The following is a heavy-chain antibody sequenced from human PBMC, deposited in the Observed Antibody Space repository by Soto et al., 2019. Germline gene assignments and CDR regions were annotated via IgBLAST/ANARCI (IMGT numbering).Heavy chain of an antibody. CDR1: GYISSTNW. V-gene: IGHV5-51*01. Sequence: GESLKISCKGSGYISSTNWIGWVRQLPGKGLEWMGIIYPGDSDTRYSSSFEGRVTISADKSIRTAYLHWSSLKASDTAMYYCARQPSSGPFSLCDYWGQGTQVTVSS. J-gene: IGHJ4*02. D-gene: IGHD1-26*01. CDR2: IYPGDSDT. CDR3: ARQPSSGPFSLCDY.